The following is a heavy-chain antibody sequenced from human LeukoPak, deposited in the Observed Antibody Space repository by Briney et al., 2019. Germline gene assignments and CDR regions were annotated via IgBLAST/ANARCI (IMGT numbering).Heavy chain of an antibody. CDR2: MNPNSGNT. D-gene: IGHD6-19*01. J-gene: IGHJ6*03. V-gene: IGHV1-8*03. CDR3: ARSMGSADQSSGWYHVRYYYMDV. CDR1: GYTFTSYD. Sequence: GASVKVSCKASGYTFTSYDINWVRQATGQGLEWMGWMNPNSGNTGYAQKFQGRVTITRNTSISTAYMELSFLRSEDTAVYCCARSMGSADQSSGWYHVRYYYMDVWGKGTTVTVSS.